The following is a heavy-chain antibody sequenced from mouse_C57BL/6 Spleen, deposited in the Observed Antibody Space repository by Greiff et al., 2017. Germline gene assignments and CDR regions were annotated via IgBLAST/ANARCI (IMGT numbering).Heavy chain of an antibody. V-gene: IGHV5-9-1*02. Sequence: EVKLQESGEGLVKPGGSLKLSCAASGFTFSSYAMSWVRQTPEKRLEWVAYISSGGDYIYYADTVKGRFTISRDNARNTLYLQMSSLKSEDTAMYYCTREAYYSNYFDYWGQGTTLTVSS. CDR1: GFTFSSYA. CDR3: TREAYYSNYFDY. CDR2: ISSGGDYI. D-gene: IGHD2-5*01. J-gene: IGHJ2*01.